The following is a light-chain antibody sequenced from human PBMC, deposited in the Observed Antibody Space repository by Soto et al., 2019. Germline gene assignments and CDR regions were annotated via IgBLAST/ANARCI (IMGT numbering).Light chain of an antibody. CDR3: SSYTTSTSLGV. V-gene: IGLV2-14*01. CDR2: EVS. Sequence: QAVQTQPASVSGSPGQSITISCTGTSSDVGGYNYVSWYQQHPGKAPKLMIYEVSNRPSGVSNRFSGSKSGYTASLTISGLQAEDEADYYCSSYTTSTSLGVFGTGTKLTVL. CDR1: SSDVGGYNY. J-gene: IGLJ1*01.